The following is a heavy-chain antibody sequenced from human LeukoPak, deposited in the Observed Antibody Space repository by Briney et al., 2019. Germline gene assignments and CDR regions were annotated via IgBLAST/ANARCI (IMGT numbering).Heavy chain of an antibody. CDR2: IIPILGIA. CDR1: GGTFSSYT. J-gene: IGHJ3*02. CDR3: ARRDIVVVPAARDAFDI. V-gene: IGHV1-69*02. D-gene: IGHD2-2*01. Sequence: ASVKVSCKASGGTFSSYTISWVRQAPGQGLEWMGRIIPILGIANYAQKFQGRVTITADKSPSTAYMELSSLRSEDTAVYYCARRDIVVVPAARDAFDIWGQGTMVTVSS.